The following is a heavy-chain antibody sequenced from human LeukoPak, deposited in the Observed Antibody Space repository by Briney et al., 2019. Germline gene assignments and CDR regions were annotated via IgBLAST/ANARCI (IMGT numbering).Heavy chain of an antibody. CDR3: ARVDPSYYYGMDV. Sequence: PSQTLSLTCTVSGGSISSYYWSWIRQPPGKGLEWIGYIYYSGSTNYNPSLKSRVTISVDTSKNQFSLKLSSVTAADTAVYYCARVDPSYYYGMDVWGQGTTVTVSS. CDR2: IYYSGST. V-gene: IGHV4-59*01. CDR1: GGSISSYY. J-gene: IGHJ6*02.